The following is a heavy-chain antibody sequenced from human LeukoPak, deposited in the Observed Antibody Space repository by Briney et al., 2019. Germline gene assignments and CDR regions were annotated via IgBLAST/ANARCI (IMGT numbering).Heavy chain of an antibody. CDR2: ISGSGDSV. V-gene: IGHV3-23*01. CDR1: GFTPRNYA. J-gene: IGHJ6*02. D-gene: IGHD3-3*01. CDR3: ARDFWATNYYYGMDV. Sequence: GGSLRLSCAASGFTPRNYAMAWVRQAPGKGLECVSAISGSGDSVRHADSVKGRFTLSRDNSKNTLYLQMDNLRAEDTALYYCARDFWATNYYYGMDVWGQGTTVTVS.